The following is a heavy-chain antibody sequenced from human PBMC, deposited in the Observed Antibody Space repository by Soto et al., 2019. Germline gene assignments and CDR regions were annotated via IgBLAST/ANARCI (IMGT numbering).Heavy chain of an antibody. J-gene: IGHJ5*02. Sequence: EVQLLESGGGLVQPGGSLRLSCAASGFPFSSSAMSWVRQAPGKGLEWVSAISGSGTITYYADSVKGRFTISRDTSKTALCLQMNSLRAYDTAVYYCAEWARYCSGADCRAWGQGTLVNVSS. V-gene: IGHV3-23*01. CDR1: GFPFSSSA. CDR3: AEWARYCSGADCRA. CDR2: ISGSGTIT. D-gene: IGHD2-15*01.